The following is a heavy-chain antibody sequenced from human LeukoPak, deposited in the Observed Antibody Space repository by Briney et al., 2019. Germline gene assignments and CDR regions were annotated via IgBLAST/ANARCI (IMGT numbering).Heavy chain of an antibody. V-gene: IGHV3-30-3*01. CDR3: ARGLLYSSSSYFDY. CDR1: GFTFSSYA. D-gene: IGHD6-6*01. J-gene: IGHJ4*02. CDR2: ISYDGSNK. Sequence: GGSLRLSCAASGFTFSSYAMHWVRQAPGKGLEWVAVISYDGSNKYYADSVKGRFTISRDNSKNTLYLQMNSLRAEDTAVYYCARGLLYSSSSYFDYWGQGTLVTVSS.